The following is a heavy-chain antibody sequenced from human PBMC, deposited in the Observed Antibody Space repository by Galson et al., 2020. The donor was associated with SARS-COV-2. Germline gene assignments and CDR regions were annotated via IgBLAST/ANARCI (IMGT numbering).Heavy chain of an antibody. CDR3: AREGGTVPPHLNDWYFDL. J-gene: IGHJ2*01. V-gene: IGHV4-39*07. CDR1: GGSISSSDYY. D-gene: IGHD3-16*01. CDR2: IYYSGST. Sequence: ASETLSLTCTVSGGSISSSDYYWGWIRQPPGKGLEWIGTIYYSGSTYYNPSLKSRVTISVDTSKNHFSLKLSSVTAADTAVYYCAREGGTVPPHLNDWYFDLWGRGTLVTVSS.